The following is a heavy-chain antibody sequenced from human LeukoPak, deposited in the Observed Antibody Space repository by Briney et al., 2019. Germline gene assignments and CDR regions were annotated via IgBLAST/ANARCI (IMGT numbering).Heavy chain of an antibody. CDR2: IWSDGDNR. V-gene: IGHV3-30*02. CDR3: AKDPGASVSGFYMDV. Sequence: GGSLRLSCAASGFTFRNYGMHWVRQATGKGLEWVSFIWSDGDNRFYADSVKGRFTISRDNSKNMLYLQMDTLRAEDTALYYCAKDPGASVSGFYMDVWGKGTTVIVSS. D-gene: IGHD2-8*02. CDR1: GFTFRNYG. J-gene: IGHJ6*03.